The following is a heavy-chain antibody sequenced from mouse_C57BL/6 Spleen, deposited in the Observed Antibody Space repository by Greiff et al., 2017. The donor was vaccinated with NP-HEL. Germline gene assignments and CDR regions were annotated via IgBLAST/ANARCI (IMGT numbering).Heavy chain of an antibody. CDR1: GYTFTSYW. D-gene: IGHD1-1*01. CDR2: IHPNSGST. J-gene: IGHJ2*01. Sequence: QVQLKQPGAELVKPGASVKLSCKASGYTFTSYWMHWVKHRPGQGLEWIGMIHPNSGSTNYNEKFKSKATLTVDKSSSTAYMQLSSLTSEDSAVYYCARDTTVVAPLDYWGQGTTLTVSS. CDR3: ARDTTVVAPLDY. V-gene: IGHV1-64*01.